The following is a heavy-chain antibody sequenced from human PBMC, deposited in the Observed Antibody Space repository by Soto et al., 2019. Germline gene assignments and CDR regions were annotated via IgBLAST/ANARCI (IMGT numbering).Heavy chain of an antibody. D-gene: IGHD4-17*01. V-gene: IGHV3-30*18. J-gene: IGHJ6*02. CDR1: GFTFSSYG. CDR2: ISYDGSNK. CDR3: AKVYGDYTYYYYGMDV. Sequence: QVQLVESGGGVVQPGRSLRLSCAASGFTFSSYGMHWVRLAPGKGLEWVAVISYDGSNKYYADSVKGRFTISRDNSKNTLYLQMNSLRAEDTAVYYCAKVYGDYTYYYYGMDVWGQGTTVTVSS.